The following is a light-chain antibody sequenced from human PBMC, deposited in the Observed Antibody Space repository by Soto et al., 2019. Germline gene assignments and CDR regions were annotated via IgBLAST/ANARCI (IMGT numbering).Light chain of an antibody. V-gene: IGLV2-8*01. CDR1: SSDVGGYNY. J-gene: IGLJ1*01. Sequence: QSALTQPPSASGSPGQSVTISCTGTSSDVGGYNYVSWYQQHPGKAPKLMIYEVSKRPSGVPDRFSGSKSGNTASLTVSGPQAEDEADYYCSSYAGSNNVFGTGTKVTVL. CDR2: EVS. CDR3: SSYAGSNNV.